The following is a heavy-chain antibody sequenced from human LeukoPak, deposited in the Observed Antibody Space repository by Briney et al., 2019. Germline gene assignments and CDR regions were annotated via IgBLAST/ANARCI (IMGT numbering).Heavy chain of an antibody. Sequence: SQTLSLTCALSGDSVSSNSATWNWIRQSPSRGLEWLGRTYYRSKWYNDYVGSVKSRITISPDTSKNQFSLQLNSVTPEDTAVYYCAGTFSYFDYWGQGTLVTVSS. D-gene: IGHD1-1*01. CDR3: AGTFSYFDY. V-gene: IGHV6-1*01. CDR2: TYYRSKWYN. CDR1: GDSVSSNSAT. J-gene: IGHJ4*02.